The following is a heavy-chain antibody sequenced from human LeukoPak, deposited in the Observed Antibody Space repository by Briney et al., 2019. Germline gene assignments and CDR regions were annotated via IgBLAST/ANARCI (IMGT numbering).Heavy chain of an antibody. D-gene: IGHD2-2*01. CDR3: TRWDCTTTGCYPFDY. CDR1: GFTFSGSA. Sequence: GGSLRLSCAASGFTFSGSAIHWVRQASGKGLEWVGRIRDKANSYATAYIASVKGRSTISRDDSKNTAYLQMSSLKTEDTAVYYCTRWDCTTTGCYPFDYWGQGTLVTVSS. CDR2: IRDKANSYAT. V-gene: IGHV3-73*01. J-gene: IGHJ4*02.